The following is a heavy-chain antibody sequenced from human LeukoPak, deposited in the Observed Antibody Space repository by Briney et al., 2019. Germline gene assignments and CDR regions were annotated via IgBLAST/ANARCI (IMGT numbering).Heavy chain of an antibody. D-gene: IGHD2-2*01. CDR2: ISYDGSNK. Sequence: GGSLRLSCAASGFTFSSYAMHWVRQAPGKGLEWVAVISYDGSNKYYADSVKGRFTISRDNAKNSLYLQMNSLRAEDTAVYYCARTDNPEDIVVVPAAVDYWGQGTLVTVSS. CDR3: ARTDNPEDIVVVPAAVDY. CDR1: GFTFSSYA. J-gene: IGHJ4*02. V-gene: IGHV3-30-3*01.